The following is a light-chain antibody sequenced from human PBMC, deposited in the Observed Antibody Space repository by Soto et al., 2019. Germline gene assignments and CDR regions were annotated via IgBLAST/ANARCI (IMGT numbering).Light chain of an antibody. CDR3: HQRSSWPRGT. CDR2: DAS. J-gene: IGKJ1*01. Sequence: EIVLTQSPATLSLSLGDSATLSCRASQSVSSYLAWYQQKPGQGPRLLIYDASNRATGVSARFSGSGYGTDFTLTISSLEPDDFAVYYCHQRSSWPRGTFGQGTKVEIK. CDR1: QSVSSY. V-gene: IGKV3-11*01.